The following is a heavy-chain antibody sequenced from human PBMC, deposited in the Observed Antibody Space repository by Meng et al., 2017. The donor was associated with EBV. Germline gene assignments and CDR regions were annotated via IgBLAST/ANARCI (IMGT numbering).Heavy chain of an antibody. V-gene: IGHV4-39*01. CDR2: VHYTGST. CDR1: GDSISSFYY. CDR3: ARPFPSWQSPRLDPFGA. Sequence: QVQLQQWGAGLLKPSXXLSLTXPVSGDSISSFYYWGWIRQPPGRGLEWIGSVHYTGSTYYSPSLKSRVTVSVDTSKNQFSLRLTSVTAADTAVYYCARPFPSWQSPRLDPFGAWGQGTLGTVSS. J-gene: IGHJ5*02. D-gene: IGHD6-19*01.